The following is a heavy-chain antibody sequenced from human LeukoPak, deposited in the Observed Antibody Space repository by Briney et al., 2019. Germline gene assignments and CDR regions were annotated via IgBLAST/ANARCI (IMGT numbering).Heavy chain of an antibody. J-gene: IGHJ4*02. V-gene: IGHV4-34*01. CDR2: INHSGST. CDR1: GGSFSGYY. D-gene: IGHD1-1*01. Sequence: PSETLSLTWAVYGGSFSGYYWSWIRQPPGKGLEWTGEINHSGSTNYNPSLKSRVTISVDTSKNQFSLKLSSVTAADTAVYYCARGPGWNDVKDYWGQGTLVTVS. CDR3: ARGPGWNDVKDY.